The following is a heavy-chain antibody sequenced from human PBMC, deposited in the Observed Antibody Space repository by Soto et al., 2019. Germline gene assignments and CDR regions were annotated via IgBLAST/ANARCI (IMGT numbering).Heavy chain of an antibody. CDR1: GGSINSYW. Sequence: LSLTCSVSGGSINSYWWSWIRQPAGKGLEWIGRVYSSGTTDYNPSLNSRATLSVETSKNQFSLKLSSVTAADTAVYYCARDIGSYAYGEGYWGQGIQVNVSS. CDR3: ARDIGSYAYGEGY. CDR2: VYSSGTT. V-gene: IGHV4-4*07. D-gene: IGHD3-10*01. J-gene: IGHJ4*02.